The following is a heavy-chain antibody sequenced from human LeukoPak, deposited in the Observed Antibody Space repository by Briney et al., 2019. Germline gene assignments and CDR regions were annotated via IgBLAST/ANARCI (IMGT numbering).Heavy chain of an antibody. CDR3: VKGSIVVVVAAPRGDAFDI. D-gene: IGHD2-15*01. V-gene: IGHV3-64D*06. CDR1: GFTFSSYA. Sequence: GGSLRLSCSASGFTFSSYAMHWVRPAPGKGLEYVSAISSNGGSTYYADSVKGRFTISRDNSKNTLYLQMSSLRAEDTAVYYCVKGSIVVVVAAPRGDAFDIWGQGTMVTVSS. CDR2: ISSNGGST. J-gene: IGHJ3*02.